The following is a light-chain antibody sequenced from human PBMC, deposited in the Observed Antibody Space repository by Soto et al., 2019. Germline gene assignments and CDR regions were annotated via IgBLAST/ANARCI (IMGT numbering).Light chain of an antibody. J-gene: IGKJ2*01. Sequence: DIQMTQSPSTLSASVGDRVTITCRASQSISSWLAWYQQKPGKAPKLLIYQASTLDTGVPSRFSGSGSGTEFTLTISSLQADDFATYYCQQYNRYSYTFGQGTKLDIK. CDR2: QAS. CDR3: QQYNRYSYT. CDR1: QSISSW. V-gene: IGKV1-5*03.